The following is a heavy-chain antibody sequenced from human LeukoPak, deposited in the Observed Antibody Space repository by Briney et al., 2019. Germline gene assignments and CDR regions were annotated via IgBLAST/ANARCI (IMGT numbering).Heavy chain of an antibody. J-gene: IGHJ6*03. V-gene: IGHV4-61*02. CDR1: GGSISSGSYY. Sequence: SETLSLTCTVSGGSISSGSYYWCWFRQPAGTGLEWVGCIYTSGSTNYNPSLKSRVILSVDTSKNQFSLKLSSVSAADTAVYYCARGLAARRIVRYYHYMDVWGKGSTVTVSS. CDR2: IYTSGST. D-gene: IGHD6-6*01. CDR3: ARGLAARRIVRYYHYMDV.